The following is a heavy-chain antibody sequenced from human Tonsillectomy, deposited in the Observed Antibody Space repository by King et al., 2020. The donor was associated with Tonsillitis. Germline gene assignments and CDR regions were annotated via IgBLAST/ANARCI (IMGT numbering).Heavy chain of an antibody. Sequence: VQLVESGGGLVKPGGSLRLSCAASGFTFSNAWMNRVRQAPGKGLEWGGRIKSKTDGGTTDYATPVKGRFTISRDDSKNTLYLQMNSLKTEDTAVYYCTTDIGGYYKLDQNWAQGTLVTVSS. CDR1: GFTFSNAW. CDR3: TTDIGGYYKLDQN. CDR2: IKSKTDGGTT. V-gene: IGHV3-15*07. D-gene: IGHD3-22*01. J-gene: IGHJ4*02.